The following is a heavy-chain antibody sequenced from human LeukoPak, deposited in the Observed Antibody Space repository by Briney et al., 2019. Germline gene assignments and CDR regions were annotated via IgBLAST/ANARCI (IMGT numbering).Heavy chain of an antibody. Sequence: SVKVSCKASGGTFSSYAISWVRQAPGQGLEWMGGIIPIFGTANYAQKFQGRVTNTADESTSTAYMELSSLRSEDTAVYYCASKTVLRFLEWLRTDYYYYGMDVWGQGTTVTVSS. CDR2: IIPIFGTA. J-gene: IGHJ6*02. CDR3: ASKTVLRFLEWLRTDYYYYGMDV. CDR1: GGTFSSYA. D-gene: IGHD3-3*01. V-gene: IGHV1-69*13.